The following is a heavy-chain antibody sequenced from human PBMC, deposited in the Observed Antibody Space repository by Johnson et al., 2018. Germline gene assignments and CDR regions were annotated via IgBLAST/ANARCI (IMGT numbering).Heavy chain of an antibody. CDR2: ISYDGSKK. V-gene: IGHV3-30*04. D-gene: IGHD1-26*01. CDR1: GFTFSSYA. CDR3: AKAKEPLNYYYYHMDV. J-gene: IGHJ6*03. Sequence: VQLVESGGGVVQPGRSLRLSCAASGFTFSSYAMHWVRQAPGKGLEWVAVISYDGSKKYYTDSVKGRFTISRDNSKNTLYLQMKSQRGEDTAVYYWAKAKEPLNYYYYHMDVWGKGTTVTVSS.